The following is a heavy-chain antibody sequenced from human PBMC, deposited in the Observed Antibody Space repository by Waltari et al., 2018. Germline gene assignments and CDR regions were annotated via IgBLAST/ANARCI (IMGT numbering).Heavy chain of an antibody. D-gene: IGHD3-16*02. V-gene: IGHV4-39*01. CDR3: ARASRIMITFGGVIAFDP. CDR2: IYHTGST. Sequence: QLQLQESGPGLVKPSETLSLTCTVSGASLSNDSYYWGWSRQPPGKGLEWLGSIYHTGSTYYHPSLKSRVTVSQDTPRNQFSLKLSSVTAADTALYYCARASRIMITFGGVIAFDPWGQGTLVTVSS. J-gene: IGHJ5*02. CDR1: GASLSNDSYY.